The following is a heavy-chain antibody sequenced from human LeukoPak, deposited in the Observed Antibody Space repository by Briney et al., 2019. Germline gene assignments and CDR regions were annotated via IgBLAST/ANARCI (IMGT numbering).Heavy chain of an antibody. CDR3: ARGRRAARPFDY. CDR1: GGSISSNSYY. Sequence: SETLSLTCTVSGGSISSNSYYWGRIRQPPGKGPEWIGNIYYSGSTYYNPSLKSRVTISVDTSKNQFSLKLSSVTAADTAVYYCARGRRAARPFDYWGQGTLVTVSS. J-gene: IGHJ4*02. V-gene: IGHV4-39*07. D-gene: IGHD6-6*01. CDR2: IYYSGST.